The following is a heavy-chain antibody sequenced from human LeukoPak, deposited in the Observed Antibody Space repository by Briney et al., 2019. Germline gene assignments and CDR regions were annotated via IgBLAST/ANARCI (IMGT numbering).Heavy chain of an antibody. V-gene: IGHV4-4*07. CDR2: IYTSRST. J-gene: IGHJ5*02. Sequence: SETLSLTCTVSGNSFGDYYWSWIRQPAGKGLEWIGRIYTSRSTTYNPSLKSRVTMSVDTSKSQFSLNLMSVTAADTAVYYCTRDTGTTGEVKFDPWGQGTLVTVSS. CDR3: TRDTGTTGEVKFDP. CDR1: GNSFGDYY. D-gene: IGHD4-17*01.